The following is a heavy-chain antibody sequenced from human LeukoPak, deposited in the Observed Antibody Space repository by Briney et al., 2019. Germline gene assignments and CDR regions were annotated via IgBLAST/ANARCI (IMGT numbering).Heavy chain of an antibody. CDR1: GGSFSGYY. CDR3: ARGKVHYDILTGTRNDAFDI. V-gene: IGHV4-34*01. D-gene: IGHD3-9*01. Sequence: KPSETLSLTCAVYGGSFSGYYWSWIRQPPGKGLEWIGEINHSGSTNYNPSLKSRVTISVDTSKNQFSLKLSSVTAADTAVYYCARGKVHYDILTGTRNDAFDIWGQGTMVTVSS. J-gene: IGHJ3*02. CDR2: INHSGST.